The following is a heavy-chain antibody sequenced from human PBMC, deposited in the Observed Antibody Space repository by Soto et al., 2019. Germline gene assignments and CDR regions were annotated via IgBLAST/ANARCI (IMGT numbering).Heavy chain of an antibody. V-gene: IGHV2-70*13. CDR3: PRSIRAPPRFNGMDV. CDR1: GFSLTSPGMC. J-gene: IGHJ6*02. Sequence: GSGPTLVNPTETLTLTCTFSGFSLTSPGMCVSWIRQSPGKALEWLALIERDDDDKYYRTSLKTRLTTSKDTRRNQVVLTMANMEPPHTAPYSSPRSIRAPPRFNGMDVCRQGPTVTVSS. CDR2: IERDDDDK.